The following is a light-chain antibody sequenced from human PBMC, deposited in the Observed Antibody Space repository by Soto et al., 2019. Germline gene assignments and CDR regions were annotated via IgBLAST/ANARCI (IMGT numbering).Light chain of an antibody. J-gene: IGKJ3*01. CDR3: HQRSSWPFT. Sequence: EIVLTQSPATLSLSPGERATLSCRASQSVSSYLAWSQQKPGQAPRLLIYDASNRATGVPARFSGSGSGTDFTLTISSLEPEDFAVYYCHQRSSWPFTFGPGTKVDVK. CDR2: DAS. CDR1: QSVSSY. V-gene: IGKV3-11*01.